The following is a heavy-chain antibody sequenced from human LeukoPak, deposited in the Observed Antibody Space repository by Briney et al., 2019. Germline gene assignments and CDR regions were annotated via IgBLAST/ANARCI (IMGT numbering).Heavy chain of an antibody. V-gene: IGHV3-23*01. D-gene: IGHD1-20*01. CDR1: GFTFAGFA. J-gene: IGHJ4*02. CDR2: IRSGGDST. Sequence: GGSPRLSCAASGFTFAGFAMTWVRQAPGKGLQWVASIRSGGDSTYYADSVKGRFTIPRDNSKNTLYLQMNSLRAEDASIYYCAKSYSDNWYSFDYVGQGTQVTVSS. CDR3: AKSYSDNWYSFDY.